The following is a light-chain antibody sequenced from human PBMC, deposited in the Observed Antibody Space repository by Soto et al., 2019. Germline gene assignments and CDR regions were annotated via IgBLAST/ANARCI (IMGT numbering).Light chain of an antibody. J-gene: IGLJ1*01. CDR3: GTWDSRPNVHV. CDR1: TSNIGNNF. V-gene: IGLV1-51*02. Sequence: QSVLTQPPSVSAAPGQKVIISCSGGTSNIGNNFACWYQHLPGTAPKLLIYEDDKRASGIPDRFSGSRSGTSATLGITGLQTGDEADYYCGTWDSRPNVHVFGTGTKVTVL. CDR2: EDD.